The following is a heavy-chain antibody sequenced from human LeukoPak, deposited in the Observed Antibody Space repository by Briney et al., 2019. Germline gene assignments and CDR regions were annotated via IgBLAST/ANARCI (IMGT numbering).Heavy chain of an antibody. Sequence: PGGSLRLSCAASGFTFSSYAMSWVRQAPGRGLEWVSIIYSGSSTYYADSVKGRFTISRDRSKNAIYLQMNSLRADDTAMYYCARDRWPDAFDIWGQGTMVTVSS. V-gene: IGHV3-23*03. J-gene: IGHJ3*02. D-gene: IGHD2-15*01. CDR2: IYSGSST. CDR3: ARDRWPDAFDI. CDR1: GFTFSSYA.